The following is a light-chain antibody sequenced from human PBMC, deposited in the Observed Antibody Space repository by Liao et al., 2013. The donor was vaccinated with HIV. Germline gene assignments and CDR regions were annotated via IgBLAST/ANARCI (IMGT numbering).Light chain of an antibody. Sequence: SYELTQPPSVSVAPGGTATITCGGINIATKRVHWYRQAPGQAPVMVISYNSDRPSGIPERFSGSGSKSGNKATLTITRVEAGDEADYYCQVWDSSSDPHVVFGGGTKLTVL. CDR3: QVWDSSSDPHVV. V-gene: IGLV3-21*04. CDR1: NIATKR. CDR2: YNS. J-gene: IGLJ2*01.